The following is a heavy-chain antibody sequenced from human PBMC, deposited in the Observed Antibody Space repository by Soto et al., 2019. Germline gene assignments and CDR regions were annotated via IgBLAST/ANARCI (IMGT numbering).Heavy chain of an antibody. CDR2: ISCNSGSI. Sequence: EVQLVESGGGLVQPGRSLRLSCAASGFTFPDYTMHWVRQAPGKGLEWVSGISCNSGSIDYADSVKGRFIISRDDAKNCLYLQMNSLRAEDTALYYCAKGLYYYQTSGYPHYWGQGTLVTVSS. CDR1: GFTFPDYT. D-gene: IGHD3-22*01. CDR3: AKGLYYYQTSGYPHY. J-gene: IGHJ4*02. V-gene: IGHV3-9*01.